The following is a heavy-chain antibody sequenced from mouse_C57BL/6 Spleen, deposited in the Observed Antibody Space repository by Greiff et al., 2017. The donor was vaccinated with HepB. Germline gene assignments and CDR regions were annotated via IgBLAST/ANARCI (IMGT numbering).Heavy chain of an antibody. V-gene: IGHV1-52*01. Sequence: VQLQQPGAELVRPGSSVKLSCKASGYTFTSYWMHWVKQRPIQGLEWIGNIDPSDSETHYNQKFKDKATLTVDKSSSTAYMQLSSLTSEDSAVYYCARRDDGYSSFAYWGQGTLVTVSA. CDR3: ARRDDGYSSFAY. CDR2: IDPSDSET. D-gene: IGHD2-3*01. J-gene: IGHJ3*01. CDR1: GYTFTSYW.